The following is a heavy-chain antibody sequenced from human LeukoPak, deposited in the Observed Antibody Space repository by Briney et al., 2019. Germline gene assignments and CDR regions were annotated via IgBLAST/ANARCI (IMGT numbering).Heavy chain of an antibody. CDR3: AKDFYSSGYGNYFDY. Sequence: GGSLRLSCAASGFTFTKYGMHWARQAPGKGLEWVAFIRHDGSNKYYADSVKGRFTISRDNSKNTLYLQMNSLRAEDTAVYYCAKDFYSSGYGNYFDYWGQGTLVTVSS. D-gene: IGHD3-22*01. V-gene: IGHV3-30*02. CDR1: GFTFTKYG. J-gene: IGHJ4*02. CDR2: IRHDGSNK.